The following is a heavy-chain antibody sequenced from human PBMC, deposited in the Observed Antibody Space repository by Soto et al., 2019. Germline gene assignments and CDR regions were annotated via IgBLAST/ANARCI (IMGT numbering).Heavy chain of an antibody. CDR1: GYTFTSYD. J-gene: IGHJ6*03. D-gene: IGHD2-2*01. Sequence: ASVNVSCKASGYTFTSYDINWVRQATGQGLEWMGWMNPNSGNTGYAQKFQGRVTMTRNTSISTAYMELSSLRSEDTAVYYCARVSSTSGSWDYYYYMDVWGEGTTVTVSS. CDR3: ARVSSTSGSWDYYYYMDV. V-gene: IGHV1-8*01. CDR2: MNPNSGNT.